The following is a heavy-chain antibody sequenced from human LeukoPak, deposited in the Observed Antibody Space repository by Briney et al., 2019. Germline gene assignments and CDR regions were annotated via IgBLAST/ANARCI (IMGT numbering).Heavy chain of an antibody. CDR3: VRMTVRGVISP. V-gene: IGHV1-8*03. D-gene: IGHD3-10*01. J-gene: IGHJ5*02. CDR2: MNPNSGNT. Sequence: ASVRVSFKASGYTFTNHDINWVRQATGQGREWMGWMNPNSGNTGYSQKFQGRLTITRDTSISTAYMELSSLRSDDTAVYYCVRMTVRGVISPWGQGTRVTVSS. CDR1: GYTFTNHD.